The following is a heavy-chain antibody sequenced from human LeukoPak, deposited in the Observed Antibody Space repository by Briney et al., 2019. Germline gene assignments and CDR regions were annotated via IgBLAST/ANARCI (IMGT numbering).Heavy chain of an antibody. CDR1: GFTFSSYG. CDR2: IRYDGSNK. J-gene: IGHJ4*02. CDR3: ARGSWESHQAFPSY. D-gene: IGHD3-16*01. Sequence: PGGSLRLSCAASGFTFSSYGMHWVRQAPGKGLEWVAFIRYDGSNKYYADSVKGRFTISRDNAKNSLYLQMNSLRAEDTAVYYCARGSWESHQAFPSYWGQGTLVTVSS. V-gene: IGHV3-30*02.